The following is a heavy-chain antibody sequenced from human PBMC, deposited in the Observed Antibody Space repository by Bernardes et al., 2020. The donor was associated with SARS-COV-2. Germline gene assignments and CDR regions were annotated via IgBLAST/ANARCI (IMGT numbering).Heavy chain of an antibody. CDR3: ARVMVRGVIINDAFDT. Sequence: VGSLRLSCAPSGFTFSTYSMNWVRQAPGKGLEWVSLISPRSTYIYYADSVKGRFTISRDDAKNSLYLQMNSLRAEDTAVYYCARVMVRGVIINDAFDTWGQGTMVTVSS. V-gene: IGHV3-21*01. CDR1: GFTFSTYS. D-gene: IGHD3-10*01. J-gene: IGHJ3*02. CDR2: ISPRSTYI.